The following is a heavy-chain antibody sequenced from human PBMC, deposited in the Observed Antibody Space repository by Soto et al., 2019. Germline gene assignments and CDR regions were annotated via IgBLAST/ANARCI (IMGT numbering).Heavy chain of an antibody. CDR3: ARVGSSGWSPDY. Sequence: SETLSLTCTVSCGSISGHYWTWIRQSPGKGLEWIGYIFYSGSTNYNPSLKSRVTISVDTSKNQFSLKLSSVTAADTAVYYCARVGSSGWSPDYWGQGTLVTVSS. CDR2: IFYSGST. D-gene: IGHD6-19*01. V-gene: IGHV4-59*11. J-gene: IGHJ4*02. CDR1: CGSISGHY.